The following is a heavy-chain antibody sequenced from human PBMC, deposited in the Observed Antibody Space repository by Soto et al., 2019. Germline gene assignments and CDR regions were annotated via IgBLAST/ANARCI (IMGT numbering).Heavy chain of an antibody. J-gene: IGHJ3*02. Sequence: EVQVLESGGGLVQPGGSLRLSCEGSGFTVSSHAMTWIRQAPGKGPEWVSTITADGGTYYADSVKGRFAMSRDTSESTXNLQMNSLGAEDTADYYCAPHVSCSGGSCQYDAFAIRGQGTMVTVSS. D-gene: IGHD2-15*01. V-gene: IGHV3-23*01. CDR1: GFTVSSHA. CDR3: APHVSCSGGSCQYDAFAI. CDR2: ITADGGT.